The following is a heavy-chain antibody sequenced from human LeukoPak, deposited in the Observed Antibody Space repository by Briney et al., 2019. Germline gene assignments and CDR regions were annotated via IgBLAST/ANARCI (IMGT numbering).Heavy chain of an antibody. Sequence: SGGPLRLSCPASGLTFSTYAMHWAAQAPGKELKCVSAISSNGSSTYYANSVKGRFTISRDNSKNTLYLQMGSLRAEDMAVYYCARDGGYSYAEGFDPWGQGTLVTVSS. CDR3: ARDGGYSYAEGFDP. CDR1: GLTFSTYA. V-gene: IGHV3-64*01. CDR2: ISSNGSST. D-gene: IGHD5-18*01. J-gene: IGHJ5*02.